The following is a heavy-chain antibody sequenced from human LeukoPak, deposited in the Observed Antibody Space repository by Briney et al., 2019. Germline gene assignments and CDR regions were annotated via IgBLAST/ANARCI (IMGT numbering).Heavy chain of an antibody. CDR1: GFTFSSYE. D-gene: IGHD3-10*01. V-gene: IGHV3-48*03. CDR2: ISSSGSTI. CDR3: ATDSYVSGSYYRLFY. Sequence: GGSLRLSCAASGFTFSSYEMNWVRQAPGKGLEWVSYISSSGSTIYYADSVKGRFTISRDNAKNTLYLQMNNLRAEDTAIYYCATDSYVSGSYYRLFYWGQGTLVTVSS. J-gene: IGHJ4*02.